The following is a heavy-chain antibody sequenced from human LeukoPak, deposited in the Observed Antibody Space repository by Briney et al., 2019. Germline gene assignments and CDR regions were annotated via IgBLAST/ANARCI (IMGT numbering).Heavy chain of an antibody. CDR2: IIPVFGTS. CDR1: GGTFSNYA. Sequence: SVKVSCKASGGTFSNYAISWVRQAPGQGLEWMGGIIPVFGTSNYPQKFQGRVTITAVQSTSTAYMELSSLRSEDTAVYYCATTSKMRSFDWLVASDAFDVWGQGTLVTVSS. CDR3: ATTSKMRSFDWLVASDAFDV. D-gene: IGHD3-9*01. J-gene: IGHJ3*01. V-gene: IGHV1-69*13.